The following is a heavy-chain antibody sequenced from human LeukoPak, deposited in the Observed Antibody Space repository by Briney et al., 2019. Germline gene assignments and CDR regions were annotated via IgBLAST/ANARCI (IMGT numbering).Heavy chain of an antibody. J-gene: IGHJ6*02. V-gene: IGHV4-31*03. CDR1: GGSISRSGYY. Sequence: RSETLSLTCTVSGGSISRSGYYWSWIRQHPGKGLEWIGYIYYSGSTYYNPSLKSRVTISVDTSKNQFSLKLSSVTAADTAVYYCARDLRSSSSSGINYYGMDVWGQGTTVTVSS. CDR3: ARDLRSSSSSGINYYGMDV. D-gene: IGHD6-6*01. CDR2: IYYSGST.